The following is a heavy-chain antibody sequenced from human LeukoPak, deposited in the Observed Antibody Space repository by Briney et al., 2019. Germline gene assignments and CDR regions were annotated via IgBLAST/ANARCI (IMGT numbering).Heavy chain of an antibody. Sequence: GGSLRLSCAASGFSFSSYGMHWVRQAPGKGLEWVAVISYDGSNKYYADSVKGRSTISRDNSKNTLYLQMNSLRAEDTAVYYCAKDPSYNWNYLTYWGQGTLVTVSS. J-gene: IGHJ4*02. D-gene: IGHD1-20*01. CDR3: AKDPSYNWNYLTY. V-gene: IGHV3-30*18. CDR1: GFSFSSYG. CDR2: ISYDGSNK.